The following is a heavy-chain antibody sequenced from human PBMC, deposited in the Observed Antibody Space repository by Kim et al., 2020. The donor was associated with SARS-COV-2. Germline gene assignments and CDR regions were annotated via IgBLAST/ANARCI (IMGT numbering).Heavy chain of an antibody. D-gene: IGHD3-3*01. CDR3: ARGYLTIFGVEYDY. J-gene: IGHJ4*02. Sequence: VDSVKGRFTNPRDNSKNTLYLQMNSLRAEDTAVYYCARGYLTIFGVEYDYWGQGTLVTVSS. V-gene: IGHV3-30*01.